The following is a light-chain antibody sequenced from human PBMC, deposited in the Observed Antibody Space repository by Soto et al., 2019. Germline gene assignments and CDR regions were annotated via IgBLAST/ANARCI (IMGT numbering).Light chain of an antibody. CDR3: AAWDDSLNGWV. Sequence: QPVLTQPPSVSGAPGQRVTISCTGDSSNIGTPHDVQWYQQFPGTVPKLLIYSNNQRPSGVPDRFSGSKSGTSASLAISGLQSEDEADYYCAAWDDSLNGWVFGGGTKLTVL. J-gene: IGLJ3*02. CDR1: SSNIGTPHD. V-gene: IGLV1-44*01. CDR2: SNN.